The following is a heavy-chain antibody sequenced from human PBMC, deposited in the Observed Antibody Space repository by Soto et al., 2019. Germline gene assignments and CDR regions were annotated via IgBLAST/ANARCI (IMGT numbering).Heavy chain of an antibody. CDR1: GGSISSGDYY. CDR3: ARTREIYGLFDY. V-gene: IGHV4-30-4*01. D-gene: IGHD3-10*01. J-gene: IGHJ4*02. Sequence: PSETLSLTCTVSGGSISSGDYYWSWIRQPPGKGLEWIGYIYYNGNTYYNPSLKSRVTLSVDTSKNQFSLELSSVTAADTAVYYCARTREIYGLFDYWGQGTLLTVSS. CDR2: IYYNGNT.